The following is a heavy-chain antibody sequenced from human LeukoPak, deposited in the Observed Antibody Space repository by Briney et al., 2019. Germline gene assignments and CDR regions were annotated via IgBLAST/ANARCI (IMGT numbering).Heavy chain of an antibody. D-gene: IGHD3-10*01. J-gene: IGHJ5*02. Sequence: PSETLSLTCTVSGGSISSYYWSWIRQPPGKGLEWIGYIYYSGSTNYNPSLKSRVTISVDTSKNQFSLKLSSVTAADTAVYYCARAGGSYYPIMSNWFDPWGQGTLVTVSS. V-gene: IGHV4-59*01. CDR1: GGSISSYY. CDR2: IYYSGST. CDR3: ARAGGSYYPIMSNWFDP.